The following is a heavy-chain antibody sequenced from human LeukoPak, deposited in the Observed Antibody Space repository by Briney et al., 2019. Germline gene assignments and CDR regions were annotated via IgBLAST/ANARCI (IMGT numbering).Heavy chain of an antibody. CDR2: IYDSGST. CDR3: ARGSYRYTNDY. CDR1: GGSIRSSYYY. Sequence: SSETLSLTCTVSGGSIRSSYYYWGWIRQPPGKGLEWIGSIYDSGSTYYNPSLKSRVTISVDTSKNQFSLKLNSVTAADTAVYYCARGSYRYTNDYWGQGTLVTVSS. J-gene: IGHJ4*02. D-gene: IGHD3-16*02. V-gene: IGHV4-39*01.